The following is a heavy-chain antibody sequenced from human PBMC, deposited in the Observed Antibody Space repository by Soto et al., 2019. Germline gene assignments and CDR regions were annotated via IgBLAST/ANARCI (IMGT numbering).Heavy chain of an antibody. CDR1: GDSNSYYY. CDR3: TRGLIGRPYYYYGMDV. CDR2: IYYSGST. Sequence: PSETLSLACTVSGDSNSYYYWSWIRQSPGKGLEWIGYIYYSGSTNYNSSLKSRVTISVDKSQNQFSLNLISVTAAVTAVYFCTRGLIGRPYYYYGMDVWGQGTTVTVSS. V-gene: IGHV4-59*12. J-gene: IGHJ6*02.